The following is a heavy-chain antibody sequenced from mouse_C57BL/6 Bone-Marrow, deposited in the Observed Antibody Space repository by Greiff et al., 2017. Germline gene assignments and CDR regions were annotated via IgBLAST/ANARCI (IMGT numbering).Heavy chain of an antibody. Sequence: EVKLMESGEGLVKPGGSLKLSCAASGFTFSSYAMSWVRQTPEKRLEWVAYISSGGDYIYYADTVKGRFTISRDNARNTLYLQMSSLKSEDTAMDYCTRDGGDGSMDYRGQGTSVTVSS. CDR3: TRDGGDGSMDY. D-gene: IGHD2-3*01. CDR2: ISSGGDYI. CDR1: GFTFSSYA. J-gene: IGHJ4*01. V-gene: IGHV5-9-1*02.